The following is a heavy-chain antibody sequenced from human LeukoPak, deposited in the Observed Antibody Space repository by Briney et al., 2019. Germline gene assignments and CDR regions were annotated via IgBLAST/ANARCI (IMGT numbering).Heavy chain of an antibody. D-gene: IGHD3-3*01. V-gene: IGHV4-61*02. J-gene: IGHJ5*02. Sequence: SQTLSLTCTVSGGSISSGSYYWSWIRQPAGKGLEWIGRIYTSGSTNYNPSLKSRVTISVDTSKNQFSLKLSSVTAADTAVYYCVRVNDFWSGYNWFDPWGQGTLVTVSS. CDR2: IYTSGST. CDR3: VRVNDFWSGYNWFDP. CDR1: GGSISSGSYY.